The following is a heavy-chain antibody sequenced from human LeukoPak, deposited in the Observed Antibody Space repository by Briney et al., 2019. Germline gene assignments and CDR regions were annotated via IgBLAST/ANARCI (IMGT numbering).Heavy chain of an antibody. CDR3: ARLAGASAGTTRTLDWFDP. J-gene: IGHJ5*02. V-gene: IGHV4-59*08. D-gene: IGHD6-13*01. CDR1: GGSISSYY. CDR2: IYYSGST. Sequence: SETLSLTCTVSGGSISSYYWSWIRQPPGKGLEWIGYIYYSGSTNYNPSLKSRVTISVDTSKNQFSLKLSSVTAADTAVYYCARLAGASAGTTRTLDWFDPWGQGTLVTVSS.